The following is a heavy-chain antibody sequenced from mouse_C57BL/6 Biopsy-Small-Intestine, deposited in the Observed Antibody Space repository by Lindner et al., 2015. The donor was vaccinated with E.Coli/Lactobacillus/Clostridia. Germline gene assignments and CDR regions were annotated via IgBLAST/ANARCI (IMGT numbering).Heavy chain of an antibody. V-gene: IGHV1-42*01. CDR3: ARSGWLLFDY. J-gene: IGHJ2*01. CDR2: INPSTGGT. D-gene: IGHD2-3*01. Sequence: VQLQESGPVLVKPGPSVKMSCKASGYSFTGYYMNWVKQSPEKSLEWIGEINPSTGGTTYNQKFKAKATLTVGKSSSTAYMQLKSLTSEDSAVYYCARSGWLLFDYWGQGTTLTVSS. CDR1: GYSFTGYY.